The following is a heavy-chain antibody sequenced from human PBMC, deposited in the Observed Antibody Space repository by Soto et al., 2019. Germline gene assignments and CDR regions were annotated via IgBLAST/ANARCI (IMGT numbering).Heavy chain of an antibody. Sequence: QVQLVQSGAEVKKPGASVKVSCKASGYTFSDYDISWVRQAPGQGLEWMGWISTNNGNTDHAQKLQGRVTMTTDTSTTTAYMELRRLRSDDTAVYYCGSVTIAVAGWAFDYWGQGTLVTVSS. V-gene: IGHV1-18*04. CDR2: ISTNNGNT. CDR1: GYTFSDYD. CDR3: GSVTIAVAGWAFDY. J-gene: IGHJ4*02. D-gene: IGHD6-19*01.